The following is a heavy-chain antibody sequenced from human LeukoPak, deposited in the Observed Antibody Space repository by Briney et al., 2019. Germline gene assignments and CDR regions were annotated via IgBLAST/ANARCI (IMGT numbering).Heavy chain of an antibody. Sequence: GESLKISCKGSGYTFTSYWIGWVRQMPGKGLEWMGIIYPGDSDTRYSPSFQGQVTISADKSISTAYLQWSSLKASDTAMYYCARRRDLYSGSYYPFDYWGQGALVTVSS. CDR3: ARRRDLYSGSYYPFDY. V-gene: IGHV5-51*01. CDR2: IYPGDSDT. CDR1: GYTFTSYW. D-gene: IGHD1-26*01. J-gene: IGHJ4*02.